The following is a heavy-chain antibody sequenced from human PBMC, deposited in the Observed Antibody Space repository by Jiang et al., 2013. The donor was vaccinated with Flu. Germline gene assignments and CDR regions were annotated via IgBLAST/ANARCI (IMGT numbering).Heavy chain of an antibody. D-gene: IGHD1-14*01. CDR3: AKTVNRYYYYGMDV. CDR2: YTWST. J-gene: IGHJ6*02. V-gene: IGHV4-59*04. Sequence: YTWSTYYNPSLKSRVTMSVDTSKNQISLNLSSVTAADTAVYYCAKTVNRYYYYGMDVWGQGTTVTVSS.